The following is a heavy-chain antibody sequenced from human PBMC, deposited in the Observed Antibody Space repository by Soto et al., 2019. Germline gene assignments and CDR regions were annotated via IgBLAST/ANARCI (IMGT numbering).Heavy chain of an antibody. CDR1: GFSLSTSGVG. CDR2: IYWDDDK. J-gene: IGHJ4*02. Sequence: QITLKESGPTLVKPTQTLTLTCTFSGFSLSTSGVGVGWIRQPPGKALEWLALIYWDDDKRYSPSLKSRLTITKDTSKHQVVLTMTNMDPVDTATYYCAHSYIYGYSYAHYFDYWGQGTLVTVSS. CDR3: AHSYIYGYSYAHYFDY. V-gene: IGHV2-5*02. D-gene: IGHD5-18*01.